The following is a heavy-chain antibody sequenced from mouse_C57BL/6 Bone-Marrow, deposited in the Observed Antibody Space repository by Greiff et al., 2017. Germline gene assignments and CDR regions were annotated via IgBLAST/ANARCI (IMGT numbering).Heavy chain of an antibody. J-gene: IGHJ4*01. D-gene: IGHD1-1*02. V-gene: IGHV14-4*01. Sequence: EVHLVESGAELVRPGASVKLSCTASGFNIKDDYMHWVKQRPEQGLEWIGWIDPENGDTEYASKFQGKATITADTSSNTAYLQLSSLTSEDTAVYYCTTATLVAMDYWGQGTSVTVSS. CDR3: TTATLVAMDY. CDR2: IDPENGDT. CDR1: GFNIKDDY.